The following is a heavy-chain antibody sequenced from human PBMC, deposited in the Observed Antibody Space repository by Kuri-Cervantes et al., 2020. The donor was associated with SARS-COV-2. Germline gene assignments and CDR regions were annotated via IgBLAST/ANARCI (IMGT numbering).Heavy chain of an antibody. V-gene: IGHV1-24*01. CDR2: FDPEDGET. CDR3: ARVLAGYGYYMDV. CDR1: GYTLTELS. Sequence: ASVKVSCKVSGYTLTELSMHWVRQAPGKGLEWMGGFDPEDGETIYAQKFQGRVTMTEDTSTDTAYMELRSLRSDDTAVYYCARVLAGYGYYMDVWGKGTTVTVSS. D-gene: IGHD5-18*01. J-gene: IGHJ6*03.